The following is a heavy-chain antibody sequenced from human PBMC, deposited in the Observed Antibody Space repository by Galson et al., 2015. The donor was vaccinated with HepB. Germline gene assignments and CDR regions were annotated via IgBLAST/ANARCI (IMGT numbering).Heavy chain of an antibody. Sequence: SLRLSCAASGFTFSTYSMNWVAQAPGMGRAGVSSISSSSSYIYYADSVRGRFTISKDNAKNSLYLKMNRLRAEDTAVYYRARNRDDPFGSSPSCREGYYYYYYMDVWGKGTTVTVSS. V-gene: IGHV3-21*01. J-gene: IGHJ6*03. CDR2: ISSSSSYI. D-gene: IGHD2-2*01. CDR1: GFTFSTYS. CDR3: ARNRDDPFGSSPSCREGYYYYYYMDV.